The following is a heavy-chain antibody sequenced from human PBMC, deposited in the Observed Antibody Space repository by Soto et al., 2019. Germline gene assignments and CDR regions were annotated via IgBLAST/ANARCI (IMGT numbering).Heavy chain of an antibody. Sequence: SETLSLTCAVYGGSFSGYYWSWIRQPPGKGLEWIGEINHSGSTNYNPSLKSRVTISVDTSKNQFSLKLSSVTAADTAVYYCVRLYSSRSYWGQGTLVTVSS. J-gene: IGHJ4*02. V-gene: IGHV4-34*01. D-gene: IGHD6-13*01. CDR2: INHSGST. CDR1: GGSFSGYY. CDR3: VRLYSSRSY.